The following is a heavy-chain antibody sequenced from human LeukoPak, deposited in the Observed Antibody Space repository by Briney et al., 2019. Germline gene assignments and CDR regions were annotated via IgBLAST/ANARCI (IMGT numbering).Heavy chain of an antibody. CDR2: IGGSGGST. CDR3: AKDLRGWDSLIVDY. Sequence: PGGSLRLSCAASGFTFRSYAMSWVRQAPGKGLEWVSGIGGSGGSTYYADSVKGRFTISRDNSKNTLYLQMNSLRAEDTAVYYCAKDLRGWDSLIVDYWGQGTLVTVSS. J-gene: IGHJ4*02. CDR1: GFTFRSYA. V-gene: IGHV3-23*01. D-gene: IGHD6-19*01.